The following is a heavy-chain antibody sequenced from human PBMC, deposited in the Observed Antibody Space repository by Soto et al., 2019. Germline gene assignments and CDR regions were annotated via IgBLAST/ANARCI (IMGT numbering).Heavy chain of an antibody. V-gene: IGHV3-64D*06. D-gene: IGHD3-10*01. CDR1: GFTFSTYA. J-gene: IGHJ4*02. Sequence: GGSLRLSGSASGFTFSTYAMHWVREAPGKGLEYVSAISNNGGSTYYADSVKGRFTIARDNSKNTLYLQMSSLRTADTAIYYCVKGGITMVRGVLFDYWGQGTPVTVSS. CDR2: ISNNGGST. CDR3: VKGGITMVRGVLFDY.